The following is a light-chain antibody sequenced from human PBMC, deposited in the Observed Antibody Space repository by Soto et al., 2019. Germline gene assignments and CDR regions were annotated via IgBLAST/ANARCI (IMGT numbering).Light chain of an antibody. Sequence: EIVLTQSPGTLSVSPGERATLSCRASQSVSSKLAWYQQKPGQAPRLLFYGASTGVTGIPARFSGSGSETEFTLSISSLQSEDFAVYYCQQYNNWPGTFGQGTKVEIK. CDR2: GAS. V-gene: IGKV3-15*01. CDR1: QSVSSK. CDR3: QQYNNWPGT. J-gene: IGKJ1*01.